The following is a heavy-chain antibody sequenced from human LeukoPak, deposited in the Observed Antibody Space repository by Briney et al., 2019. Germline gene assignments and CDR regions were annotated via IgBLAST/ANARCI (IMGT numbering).Heavy chain of an antibody. J-gene: IGHJ6*03. V-gene: IGHV4-39*07. Sequence: SETLSLTCTVSGGSISSSSYYWGWIRQPPGKGLEWIGSIYYSGSTYYNPSLKSRVTISVDTSKNQFSLKLSSVTAADTAVYYCARAEDDNYYYYMDDWGKGTTVTVYS. CDR3: ARAEDDNYYYYMDD. D-gene: IGHD1-1*01. CDR2: IYYSGST. CDR1: GGSISSSSYY.